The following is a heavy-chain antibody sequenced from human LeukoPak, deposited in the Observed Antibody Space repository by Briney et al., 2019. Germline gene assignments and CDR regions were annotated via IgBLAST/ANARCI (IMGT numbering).Heavy chain of an antibody. CDR3: ARSDSSGYNDAFDI. V-gene: IGHV4-34*01. Sequence: SETLSLTCAVYGGSFSTYSWSWIRQPPGKGLEWIGEINHSGSTNYNPSLKSRVTISVDTSKNQFSLKLSSVTAADTAVYYCARSDSSGYNDAFDIWGQGTMVTVSS. J-gene: IGHJ3*02. CDR2: INHSGST. D-gene: IGHD3-22*01. CDR1: GGSFSTYS.